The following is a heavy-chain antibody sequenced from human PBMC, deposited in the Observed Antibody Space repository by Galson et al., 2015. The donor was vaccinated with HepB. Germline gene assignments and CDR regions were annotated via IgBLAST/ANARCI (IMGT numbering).Heavy chain of an antibody. CDR2: FDPEDGET. D-gene: IGHD3-16*01. J-gene: IGHJ4*02. Sequence: SVKVSCKVSGYTLTELSMHWVRQAPGKGLEWMGGFDPEDGETIYAQKFQGRVTMTEDTSTDTAYMELSSLRSEDTAVYYCATDRRGEVGFDYWGQGTLVTVSS. CDR3: ATDRRGEVGFDY. CDR1: GYTLTELS. V-gene: IGHV1-24*01.